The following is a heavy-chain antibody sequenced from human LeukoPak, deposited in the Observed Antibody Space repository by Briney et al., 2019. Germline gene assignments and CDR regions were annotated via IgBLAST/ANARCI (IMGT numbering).Heavy chain of an antibody. V-gene: IGHV4-34*12. CDR3: ARLSYYGSGSYYTRRYYYYYMDV. J-gene: IGHJ6*03. CDR2: IIVIGIT. CDR1: GGSFSGYY. Sequence: SETLSLTCAVYGGSFSGYYWSWIRQPPGKGREWVGEIIVIGITNYNPSLKSRVTISIDTSKNQFSLKLSSVTAADTAVYYCARLSYYGSGSYYTRRYYYYYMDVWGKGTTVTISS. D-gene: IGHD3-10*01.